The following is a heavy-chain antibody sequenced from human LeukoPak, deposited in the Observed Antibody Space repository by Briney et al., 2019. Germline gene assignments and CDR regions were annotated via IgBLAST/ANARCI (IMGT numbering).Heavy chain of an antibody. CDR1: GFTFSSYA. D-gene: IGHD3-16*01. V-gene: IGHV3-30-3*01. Sequence: PGRSLRLSCAASGFTFSSYAMHWVRQAPGKGLEWVAVISYDGSNKYYADSVKGRFTISRDNSKNTLYLQMNSLRAEDTAVYYCGRGDGAGGQGTMVTVSS. CDR3: GRGDGA. J-gene: IGHJ3*01. CDR2: ISYDGSNK.